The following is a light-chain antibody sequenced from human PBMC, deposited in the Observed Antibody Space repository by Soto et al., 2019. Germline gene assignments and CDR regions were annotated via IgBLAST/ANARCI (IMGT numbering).Light chain of an antibody. Sequence: QSVLTQPPSASGTPGQRVTISCSGSSSNIGSNTVYWYQQLPGTAPKLLIYSNNQRPSGVPDRFSGSKSGTSASLAISGLQSEDEADYYCAAWDDSLEVVFGGGTKVTVL. V-gene: IGLV1-44*01. CDR2: SNN. CDR3: AAWDDSLEVV. J-gene: IGLJ2*01. CDR1: SSNIGSNT.